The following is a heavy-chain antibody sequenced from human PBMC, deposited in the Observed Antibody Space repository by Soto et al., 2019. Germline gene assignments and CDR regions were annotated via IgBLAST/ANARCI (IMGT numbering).Heavy chain of an antibody. CDR2: IYYSGST. Sequence: SETLSLTCTVSGGSISSYYWSWIRQPPGKGLEWIGYIYYSGSTNYNPSLKSRVTISVDTSKNQFSLKLSSVTAPDTAVYYCARHFTLSPYGSGSSDWFDPWGQGTLVTVSS. CDR3: ARHFTLSPYGSGSSDWFDP. D-gene: IGHD3-10*01. J-gene: IGHJ5*02. V-gene: IGHV4-59*08. CDR1: GGSISSYY.